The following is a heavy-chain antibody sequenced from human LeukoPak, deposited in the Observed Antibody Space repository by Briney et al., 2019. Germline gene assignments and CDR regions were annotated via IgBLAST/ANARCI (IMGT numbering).Heavy chain of an antibody. V-gene: IGHV1-8*03. CDR1: GYTFTSYD. Sequence: ASVTVSCKASGYTFTSYDINWVRQAPGQGLEWMGWMNPNSGNTGYAQKFQGRVTITRNTSISTAYMELSRLRSDDTAVYYCARDKYSSSWFGFDDYWGQGTLVTVSS. CDR2: MNPNSGNT. J-gene: IGHJ4*02. CDR3: ARDKYSSSWFGFDDY. D-gene: IGHD6-13*01.